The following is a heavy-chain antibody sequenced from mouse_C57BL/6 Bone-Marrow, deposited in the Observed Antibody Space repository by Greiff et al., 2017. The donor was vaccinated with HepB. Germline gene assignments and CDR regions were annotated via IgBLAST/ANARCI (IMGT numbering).Heavy chain of an antibody. CDR1: GYTFTSYW. CDR3: ARGYYFYY. CDR2: IDPSDSET. J-gene: IGHJ2*01. Sequence: QVHVKQPGAELVRPGSSVKLSCKASGYTFTSYWMHWVKQRPIQGLEWIGNIDPSDSETHYNQKFKDKATLTVDKSSSTAYMQLSSLTSEDSAVYYCARGYYFYYWGQGTTLTVSS. V-gene: IGHV1-52*01.